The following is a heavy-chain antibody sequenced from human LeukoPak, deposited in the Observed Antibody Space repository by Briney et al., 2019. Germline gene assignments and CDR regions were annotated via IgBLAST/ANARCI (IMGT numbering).Heavy chain of an antibody. J-gene: IGHJ4*02. Sequence: GESLKISCKGSGYSFSTYWIGWVRQMPGKGLEWMGIIYPSNSDTTYSPSFQGQVTISADKSTSTAYLQWNSLKASDTAIYYCATSESQTRFDYWGQGTLVTVSS. V-gene: IGHV5-51*01. CDR3: ATSESQTRFDY. CDR2: IYPSNSDT. CDR1: GYSFSTYW. D-gene: IGHD1/OR15-1a*01.